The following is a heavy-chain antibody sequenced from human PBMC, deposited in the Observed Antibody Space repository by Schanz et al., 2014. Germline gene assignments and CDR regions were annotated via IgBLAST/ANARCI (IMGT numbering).Heavy chain of an antibody. CDR1: GFTFNDYA. Sequence: QVQLVESGGGVVQPGRSLKLSCAASGFTFNDYAMHWVRQAPGKGLEWVAVIYYDGGLRFFADSVRGRVTISRDNSNNMVYLQMNSLRAEDTAIYYCAKIWKAHHLTGRPGWSDGMDVWGQGTTV. CDR3: AKIWKAHHLTGRPGWSDGMDV. D-gene: IGHD3-3*01. V-gene: IGHV3-30*18. CDR2: IYYDGGLR. J-gene: IGHJ6*02.